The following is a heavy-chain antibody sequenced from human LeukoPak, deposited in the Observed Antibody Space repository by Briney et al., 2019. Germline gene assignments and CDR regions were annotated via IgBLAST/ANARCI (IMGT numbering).Heavy chain of an antibody. CDR1: GFNFYDFL. CDR2: LSQESNSV. J-gene: IGHJ5*02. V-gene: IGHV3-9*01. Sequence: PGGSLSLPCAASGFNFYDFLMHWVRQAPGEGLEWVSGLSQESNSVEYADSVRGRFTISRDNAEDSLFLQMNSLRPDDTAIYYCVKDVGGFGPPDSWGQGTLVTVST. CDR3: VKDVGGFGPPDS. D-gene: IGHD6-25*01.